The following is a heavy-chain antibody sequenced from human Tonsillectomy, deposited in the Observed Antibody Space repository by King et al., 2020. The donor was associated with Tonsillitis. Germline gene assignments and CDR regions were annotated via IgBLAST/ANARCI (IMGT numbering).Heavy chain of an antibody. CDR3: ARCYGSGSYYINFLLDY. CDR2: IKQDGSEK. CDR1: GFTFSSYW. D-gene: IGHD3-10*01. Sequence: VQLVESGGGLVQPGGSLRLSCAASGFTFSSYWMSWVRQAPGKGLEWVANIKQDGSEKYYVDSVKGRFTISRDNAKNSLYLQMNSLRAEDTAVYYCARCYGSGSYYINFLLDYWGQGTLVTVSS. J-gene: IGHJ4*02. V-gene: IGHV3-7*03.